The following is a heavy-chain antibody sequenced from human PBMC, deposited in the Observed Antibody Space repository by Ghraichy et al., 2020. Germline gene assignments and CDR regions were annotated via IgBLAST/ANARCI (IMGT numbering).Heavy chain of an antibody. CDR2: IIPMFNTR. Sequence: SVKVSCKASGGTFSSYAISWVRQAPGQGLEYMGGIIPMFNTRNYAQKFQGRVTITADESTSTAYMELSSLKSEDTALYYCARSGFLTGYRQHYYMDVWGKGTTVTVSS. V-gene: IGHV1-69*13. D-gene: IGHD3-9*01. CDR3: ARSGFLTGYRQHYYMDV. J-gene: IGHJ6*03. CDR1: GGTFSSYA.